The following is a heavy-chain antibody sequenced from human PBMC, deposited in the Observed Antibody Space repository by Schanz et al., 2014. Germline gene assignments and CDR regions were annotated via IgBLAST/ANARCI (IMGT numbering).Heavy chain of an antibody. D-gene: IGHD3-3*01. CDR3: VRDSFFAFDY. V-gene: IGHV3-48*04. CDR1: GFTFSSYS. Sequence: EVQLVESGGGLVQPGGSLRLSCSASGFTFSSYSMNWVRQAPGKGLEWVSYVSRSTPDIYYADSVKGRFTMSRDSSKNTLYLQMNSLQTEDTAVYYCVRDSFFAFDYWGQGTLVTVSS. J-gene: IGHJ4*02. CDR2: VSRSTPDI.